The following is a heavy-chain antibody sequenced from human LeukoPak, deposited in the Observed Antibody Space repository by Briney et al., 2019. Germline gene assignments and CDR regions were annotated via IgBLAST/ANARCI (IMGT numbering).Heavy chain of an antibody. D-gene: IGHD3-9*01. CDR2: IYHSGST. J-gene: IGHJ4*02. CDR1: GGSISSSNW. Sequence: PSETLSLTCAVSGGSISSSNWWSWVRQPPGKGLEWIGEIYHSGSTNYNPSLKSRVTISVDKSRNQFSLKLSSVTAADTAVYYCARYPPRMNDWHDYWGQGTLVTVSS. CDR3: ARYPPRMNDWHDY. V-gene: IGHV4-4*02.